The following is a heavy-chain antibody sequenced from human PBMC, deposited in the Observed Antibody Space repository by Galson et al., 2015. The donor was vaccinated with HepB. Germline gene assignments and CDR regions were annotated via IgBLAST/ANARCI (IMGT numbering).Heavy chain of an antibody. CDR3: ARGLVPAAISPYYYYYGMDV. CDR1: GFTFSSYS. D-gene: IGHD2-2*01. CDR2: ISSSSSYI. V-gene: IGHV3-21*01. J-gene: IGHJ6*02. Sequence: SLRLSCAASGFTFSSYSMNWVRQAPGKGLEWVSSISSSSSYIYYADSVKGRFTISRDNAKNSLYLQMNSLRAEDTAVYYCARGLVPAAISPYYYYYGMDVWGQGTTVTVSS.